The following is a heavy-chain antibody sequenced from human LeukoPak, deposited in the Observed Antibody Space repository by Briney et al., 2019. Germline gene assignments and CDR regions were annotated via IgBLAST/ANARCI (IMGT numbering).Heavy chain of an antibody. D-gene: IGHD3-10*01. Sequence: GGSLRLSCAASGFTFSTYGMSWVRQAPGKGLEWVSIIYNDGSTYYADSMKGRFTISRDNSKNTLYLQMNSLRAEDTAVYYCAKDRSMVRGVITKYYYGMDVWGQGTTVTVSS. V-gene: IGHV3-23*03. CDR2: IIYNDGST. J-gene: IGHJ6*02. CDR3: AKDRSMVRGVITKYYYGMDV. CDR1: GFTFSTYG.